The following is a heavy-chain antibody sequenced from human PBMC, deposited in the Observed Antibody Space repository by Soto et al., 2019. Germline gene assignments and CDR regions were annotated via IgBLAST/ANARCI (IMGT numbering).Heavy chain of an antibody. CDR1: GFTFSSYS. V-gene: IGHV3-48*02. J-gene: IGHJ3*02. Sequence: EVQLVESGGGLVQPGGSLRVSCVASGFTFSSYSMNWIRQAPGKGLEWVSYIRDSAPWYAESVKGRFTISRDKAKNSLFLQMNTLRDVDTAVYYCVRDTNWAFDIWGQGTMVTVSS. D-gene: IGHD3-3*01. CDR2: IRDSAP. CDR3: VRDTNWAFDI.